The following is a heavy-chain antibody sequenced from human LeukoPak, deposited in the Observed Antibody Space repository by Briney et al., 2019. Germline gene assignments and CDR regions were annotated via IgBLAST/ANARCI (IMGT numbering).Heavy chain of an antibody. CDR1: GYSFTSYW. CDR3: ARDFLPIRATRRNYGEFDP. Sequence: GESLKISCKGSGYSFTSYWIGWVRQMPGKGLEWMGIIYPGDSDTRYSPSFQGQVTISADKSISTAYLQWSSLKASDTAVYYCARDFLPIRATRRNYGEFDPWGQGTLVTVSS. CDR2: IYPGDSDT. V-gene: IGHV5-51*01. D-gene: IGHD1-26*01. J-gene: IGHJ5*02.